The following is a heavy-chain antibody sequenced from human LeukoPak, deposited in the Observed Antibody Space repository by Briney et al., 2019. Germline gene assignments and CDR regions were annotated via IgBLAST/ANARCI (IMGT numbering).Heavy chain of an antibody. CDR2: IYSAGTT. V-gene: IGHV3-66*04. CDR1: GFTVSSNY. CDR3: ASQSTPVLPFDI. Sequence: GGSLRLSCAASGFTVSSNYISWVRQAPGKGLEWVSVIYSAGTTYYADSVRGRFTISRDNSKNTLYLQMNSLRVEDTAVYYCASQSTPVLPFDIWGQGTMVTVSS. J-gene: IGHJ3*02.